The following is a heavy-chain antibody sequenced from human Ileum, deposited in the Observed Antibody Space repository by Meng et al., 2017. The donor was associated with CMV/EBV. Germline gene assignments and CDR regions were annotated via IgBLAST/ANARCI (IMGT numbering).Heavy chain of an antibody. J-gene: IGHJ4*02. CDR3: ARGVTEGGVCFDY. CDR2: IYSGGST. D-gene: IGHD2-8*02. Sequence: CAASGFTVSSNYMSWVRQAPGKGLEWVSVIYSGGSTYYADSVKGRFTISRDNSKNTLYLQMNSLRAEDTAVYYCARGVTEGGVCFDYWGQGTLVTVSS. CDR1: GFTVSSNY. V-gene: IGHV3-53*01.